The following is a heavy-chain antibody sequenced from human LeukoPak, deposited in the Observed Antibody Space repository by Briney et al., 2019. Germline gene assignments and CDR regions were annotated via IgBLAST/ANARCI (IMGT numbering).Heavy chain of an antibody. CDR2: IGGSGGRT. CDR3: AKDGGLWVSAHWGDS. J-gene: IGHJ4*02. Sequence: GGSLRLSCAASGFTFSSYVMTWVRQAPGKGLEWVSAIGGSGGRTYYADSVKGRFTISRDNSKNTLYLQLNSLGAEDTAVYYCAKDGGLWVSAHWGDSWGRGTLVTVSS. CDR1: GFTFSSYV. V-gene: IGHV3-23*01. D-gene: IGHD7-27*01.